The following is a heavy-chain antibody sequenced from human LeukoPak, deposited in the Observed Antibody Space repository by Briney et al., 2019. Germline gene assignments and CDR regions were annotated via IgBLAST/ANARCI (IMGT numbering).Heavy chain of an antibody. Sequence: ASVKVSCKASGYTFTSYGISWVRQAPGQGLEWMGWISAYNGNTNYAQKLQGRVTMTTDTSTSTAYMELWSLRSDDTAVYYCARAGYYDSSGYHYYYYYGMDVWGQGTTVTVSS. J-gene: IGHJ6*02. V-gene: IGHV1-18*01. CDR1: GYTFTSYG. D-gene: IGHD3-22*01. CDR2: ISAYNGNT. CDR3: ARAGYYDSSGYHYYYYYGMDV.